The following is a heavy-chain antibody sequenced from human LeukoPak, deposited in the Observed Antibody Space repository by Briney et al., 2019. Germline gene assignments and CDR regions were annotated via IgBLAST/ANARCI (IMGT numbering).Heavy chain of an antibody. Sequence: PSETLSLTCTVSGGSIGTYYWSWIRQSPGKGLEWIGYIYVTGTRYNPYLQSRVTISVDTSKNQFSLKLSSVTAADTAVYYCARVSYKYNWFDPWGQGTLVTVSS. V-gene: IGHV4-4*09. D-gene: IGHD5-24*01. CDR3: ARVSYKYNWFDP. J-gene: IGHJ5*02. CDR1: GGSIGTYY. CDR2: IYVTGT.